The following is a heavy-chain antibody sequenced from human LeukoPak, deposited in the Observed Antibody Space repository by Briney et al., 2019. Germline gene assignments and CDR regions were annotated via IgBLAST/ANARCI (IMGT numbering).Heavy chain of an antibody. CDR3: AREFRKGWDWFDP. J-gene: IGHJ5*02. CDR1: GGSISSYH. CDR2: IHAGGST. D-gene: IGHD1-26*01. Sequence: SETLSLTCSVSGGSISSYHWSWIRQPAGKGLEWIGRIHAGGSTNYNPSLKSRVTISADTSKNQFSLKLSSVTAADTAVYYCAREFRKGWDWFDPWGQGTLVTVSS. V-gene: IGHV4-4*07.